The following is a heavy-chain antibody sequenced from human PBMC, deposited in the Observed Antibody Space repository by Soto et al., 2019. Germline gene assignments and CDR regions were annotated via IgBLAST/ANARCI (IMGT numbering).Heavy chain of an antibody. D-gene: IGHD3-9*01. Sequence: PSETLSLTCTVSGGSISSYYWSWIRQPPGKGLEWIGYIYYSGSTNYNPSLKSRVTISEDTSKNQFSLKLSSVTAADTAVYFCARHPGYYDILTGYTTYYFDYWGQGILVTVSS. J-gene: IGHJ4*02. CDR1: GGSISSYY. CDR2: IYYSGST. CDR3: ARHPGYYDILTGYTTYYFDY. V-gene: IGHV4-59*01.